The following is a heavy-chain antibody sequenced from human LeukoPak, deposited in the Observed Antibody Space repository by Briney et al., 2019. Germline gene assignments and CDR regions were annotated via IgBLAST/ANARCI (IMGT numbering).Heavy chain of an antibody. CDR1: GYTFTSYG. D-gene: IGHD3-10*01. V-gene: IGHV1-18*04. Sequence: GASVKVSCKASGYTFTSYGISWVRQAPGQGLEWMGWISAYNGNTNDAQKLQGRVTMTTDTSTSTAYMELRSLRSDDTAVYYCARAYYYGSGSYYFDYWGQGTLVTVSS. J-gene: IGHJ4*02. CDR3: ARAYYYGSGSYYFDY. CDR2: ISAYNGNT.